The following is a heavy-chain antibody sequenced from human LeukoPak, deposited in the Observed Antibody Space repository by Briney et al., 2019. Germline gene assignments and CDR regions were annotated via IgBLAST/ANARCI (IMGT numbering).Heavy chain of an antibody. V-gene: IGHV3-23*01. J-gene: IGHJ6*02. CDR3: ARDWVYGMDV. CDR2: ISGSGDNT. D-gene: IGHD3-16*01. CDR1: EFTFSSYA. Sequence: GGSLRPSCAASEFTFSSYAMSWVRQAPGKGLEWGSIISGSGDNTYYADSVKGRFTISRDNAKNTLYLQMNSLRAEDTAVYYCARDWVYGMDVWGQGTTVTVSS.